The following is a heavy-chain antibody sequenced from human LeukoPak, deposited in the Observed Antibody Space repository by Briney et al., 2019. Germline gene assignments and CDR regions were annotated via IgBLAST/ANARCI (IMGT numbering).Heavy chain of an antibody. V-gene: IGHV3-15*07. CDR2: IQSETDGGTT. J-gene: IGHJ4*02. Sequence: PGGSLRLSCAASGFIFGNVWMNWVRQAPGKGLEWVGRIQSETDGGTTDYAAPMKGRFTISRDDSKMMLYLQMNSLQTEDTAVYFCTTVLGGLRFFDHWGQGTAVTVSS. CDR3: TTVLGGLRFFDH. CDR1: GFIFGNVW.